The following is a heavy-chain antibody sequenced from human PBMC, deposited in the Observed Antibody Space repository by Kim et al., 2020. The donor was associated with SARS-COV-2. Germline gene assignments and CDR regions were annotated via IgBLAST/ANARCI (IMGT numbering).Heavy chain of an antibody. CDR2: ISYDGSNK. D-gene: IGHD6-6*01. V-gene: IGHV3-30*18. Sequence: GGSLRLSCAASGFTFSSYGMHWVRQAPGKGLEWVAVISYDGSNKYYADSVKGRFTISRDNSKNTLYLQMNSLRAEDTAVYYCAKASRGSSARSIAPDVWGQGTTVTVSS. CDR3: AKASRGSSARSIAPDV. J-gene: IGHJ6*02. CDR1: GFTFSSYG.